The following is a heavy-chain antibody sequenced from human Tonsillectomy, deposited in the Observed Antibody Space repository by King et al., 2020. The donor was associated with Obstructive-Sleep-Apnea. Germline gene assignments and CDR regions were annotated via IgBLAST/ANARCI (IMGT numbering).Heavy chain of an antibody. CDR1: GGSFSNYY. D-gene: IGHD4-17*01. V-gene: IGHV4-34*01. J-gene: IGHJ4*02. CDR3: ASGETSGDYHDY. Sequence: VQLQQWGAGLLKPSETLSLTCAVYGGSFSNYYWTGIRQPPGKGLEWIGEINHSGRTKYNPSLESRVTLSMDASKNHFSLTLNSVTAPDTAVYYCASGETSGDYHDYWGQGTLVTVSS. CDR2: INHSGRT.